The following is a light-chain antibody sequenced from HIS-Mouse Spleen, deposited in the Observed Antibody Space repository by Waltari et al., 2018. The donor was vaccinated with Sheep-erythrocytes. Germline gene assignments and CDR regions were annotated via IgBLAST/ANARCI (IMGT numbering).Light chain of an antibody. J-gene: IGLJ3*02. CDR2: EGS. V-gene: IGLV2-23*01. CDR3: CLYARSSTPWV. CDR1: SSDVGSYNL. Sequence: QSALTQPASVSGSPGQSTTISCTGTSSDVGSYNLVSWSQQHPGKPPKPMIYEGSKGPSGVSNRFSGSKSGKTGSLTIFGRRAEDEADYYCCLYARSSTPWVFGGGTKLTVL.